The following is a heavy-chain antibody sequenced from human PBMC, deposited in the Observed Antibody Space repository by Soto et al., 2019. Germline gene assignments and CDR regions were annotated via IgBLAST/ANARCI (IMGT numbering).Heavy chain of an antibody. V-gene: IGHV4-31*03. CDR2: IYYSGST. J-gene: IGHJ3*02. CDR1: GGSISSGGYY. Sequence: SETLSLTCTFSGGSISSGGYYWSWIRQHPGKGLEWIGYIYYSGSTYYNPSLKSRVTISVDTSKNQFSLKLSSVTAADTAVYYCARDQPFLNYYDSSGYHSGRAFDIWGQRTMVTFSS. CDR3: ARDQPFLNYYDSSGYHSGRAFDI. D-gene: IGHD3-22*01.